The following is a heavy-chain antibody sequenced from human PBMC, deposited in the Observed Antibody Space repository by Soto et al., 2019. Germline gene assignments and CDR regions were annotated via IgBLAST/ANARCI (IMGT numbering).Heavy chain of an antibody. J-gene: IGHJ6*02. V-gene: IGHV3-15*01. Sequence: EVQLVESGGDLVKPGGSLRLSCAASGFSITNAWMTWVRQPPGKGLEWVGRIKSKTDGGTTDYVAPVKGRFTISRDDSXXTXYRXMKSLRTAVAAEYYGTTRGGSYRPAWDYYCDGMDVWGQGTTVTVCS. CDR1: GFSITNAW. D-gene: IGHD1-26*01. CDR3: TTRGGSYRPAWDYYCDGMDV. CDR2: IKSKTDGGTT.